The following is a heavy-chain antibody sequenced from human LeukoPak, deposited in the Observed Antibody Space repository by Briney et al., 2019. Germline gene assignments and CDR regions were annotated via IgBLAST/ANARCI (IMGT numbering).Heavy chain of an antibody. CDR2: IRYDGSNK. D-gene: IGHD3-10*01. CDR1: GFTFSSYG. J-gene: IGHJ6*03. V-gene: IGHV3-30*02. Sequence: GGSLRLSCAASGFTFSSYGMHWVRQAPGKGLEWVAFIRYDGSNKYYADSVKGRFTISRDNSKNTLYLQMNSLRAEDTAVYYCANRRLLWFGEDYYMDVWGKGTTVTVSS. CDR3: ANRRLLWFGEDYYMDV.